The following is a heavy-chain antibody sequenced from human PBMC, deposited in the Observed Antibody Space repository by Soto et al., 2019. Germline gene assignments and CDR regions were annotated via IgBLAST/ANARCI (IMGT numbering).Heavy chain of an antibody. D-gene: IGHD3-22*01. J-gene: IGHJ6*02. CDR2: ISGDGGNT. CDR3: ATLAGYFPYYYYYYADGLDV. Sequence: EVHLLESGGGLVQPGGSLRLSCAASGFTFSIYAMSWVRQAPGRGLEWVSVISGDGGNTYYADSVKGRFTTSRDNSKNTLYLQMNSLRAEDTAVYYFATLAGYFPYYYYYYADGLDVWGQGTTVAVSS. V-gene: IGHV3-23*01. CDR1: GFTFSIYA.